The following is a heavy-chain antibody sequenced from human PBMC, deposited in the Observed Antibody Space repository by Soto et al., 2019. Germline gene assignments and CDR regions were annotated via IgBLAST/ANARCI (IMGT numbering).Heavy chain of an antibody. CDR1: GYTFRAYY. J-gene: IGHJ4*01. CDR2: IIPTNGDS. CDR3: ARLGQYRTSAAQLDY. V-gene: IGHV1-2*02. Sequence: ASVNVSCKASGYTFRAYYIPWVRQVPGQGLEWMGWIIPTNGDSNCTQKFQGRVAMPRDTSITTAYMELKSLRYDYTAVYFCARLGQYRTSAAQLDYWG. D-gene: IGHD6-6*01.